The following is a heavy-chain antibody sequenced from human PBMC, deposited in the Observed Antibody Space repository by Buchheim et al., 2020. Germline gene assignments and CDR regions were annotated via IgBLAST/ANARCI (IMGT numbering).Heavy chain of an antibody. CDR1: GYIFSNYA. J-gene: IGHJ4*02. V-gene: IGHV1-18*01. CDR3: ARHDFGDYDPDY. D-gene: IGHD4-17*01. Sequence: QVQLVQSAGDVKKPGASVKVSCKASGYIFSNYAVNWVRQAPGQGLEWMGWISAYTGNTNYAQKFQDRVTMTTDTSTSTAYLELKSLRSDDTAVYYCARHDFGDYDPDYWGQGTL. CDR2: ISAYTGNT.